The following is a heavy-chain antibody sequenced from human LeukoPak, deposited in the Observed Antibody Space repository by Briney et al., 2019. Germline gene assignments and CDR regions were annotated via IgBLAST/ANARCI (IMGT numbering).Heavy chain of an antibody. V-gene: IGHV3-21*01. CDR3: ARDPWTNSDYDGFDY. D-gene: IGHD5-12*01. J-gene: IGHJ4*02. Sequence: GGSLRLSCAASGFTFSSYAMSWVRQAPGRGLEWVSSISSSSSYIYYADSVKGRFTISRDNAKNSQHLQMNSLRAEDTAVYYCARDPWTNSDYDGFDYWGQGTLVTVSS. CDR2: ISSSSSYI. CDR1: GFTFSSYA.